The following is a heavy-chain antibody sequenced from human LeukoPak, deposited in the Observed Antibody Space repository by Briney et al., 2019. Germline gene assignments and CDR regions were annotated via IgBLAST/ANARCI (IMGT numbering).Heavy chain of an antibody. Sequence: GGSLRLSCAASGFTFSSSLMSWVRQAPGKGLEWVANIKEDGSEKYYVDSVKGRFTISRDNAKNSLYLQMNSLRAEDTALYYCARDLSTVGGQGNLVTVSS. CDR3: ARDLSTV. CDR2: IKEDGSEK. J-gene: IGHJ4*02. D-gene: IGHD4-17*01. CDR1: GFTFSSSL. V-gene: IGHV3-7*04.